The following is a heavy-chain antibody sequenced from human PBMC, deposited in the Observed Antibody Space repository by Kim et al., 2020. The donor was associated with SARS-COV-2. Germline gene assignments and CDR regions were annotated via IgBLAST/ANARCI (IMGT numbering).Heavy chain of an antibody. D-gene: IGHD2-15*01. Sequence: GGSLRLSCAASGFTFSSYGMHWVRQAPGKGLEWVAVISYEGSNTFYTDSVKGRFTISRDNSKNTLFLQMNSLRPEDTATYYCARDFLGRRYLYSNMNVGGQGTTLTVS. J-gene: IGHJ6*01. CDR3: ARDFLGRRYLYSNMNV. V-gene: IGHV3-30*03. CDR1: GFTFSSYG. CDR2: ISYEGSNT.